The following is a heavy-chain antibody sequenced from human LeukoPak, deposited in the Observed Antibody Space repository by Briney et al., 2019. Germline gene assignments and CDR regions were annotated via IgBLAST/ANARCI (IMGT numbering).Heavy chain of an antibody. CDR2: ISGSGGST. D-gene: IGHD3-10*01. CDR1: GGSFSGYY. V-gene: IGHV3-23*01. CDR3: AKDRHGEGFDY. J-gene: IGHJ4*02. Sequence: ETLSLTCAVYGGSFSGYYWSWVRQAPGKGLEWVSAISGSGGSTYYADSVKGRFTISRDNSKNTLYLQMNSLRAEDTAVYYCAKDRHGEGFDYWGQGTLVTVSS.